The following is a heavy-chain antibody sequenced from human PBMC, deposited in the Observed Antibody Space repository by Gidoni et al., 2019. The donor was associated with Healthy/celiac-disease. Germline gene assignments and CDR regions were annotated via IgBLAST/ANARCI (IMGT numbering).Heavy chain of an antibody. Sequence: QVQLVQSGAEVKKPGSSVKVSCRASGGTFSSYAIRWVRQAPGQGLEWMGGIIPIFGTANYAQKFQGRVTITADKSTSTAYMELSSLRSEDTAVYYCASYLTLRGWFDPWGQGTLVTVSS. V-gene: IGHV1-69*06. CDR2: IIPIFGTA. CDR3: ASYLTLRGWFDP. D-gene: IGHD1-26*01. J-gene: IGHJ5*02. CDR1: GGTFSSYA.